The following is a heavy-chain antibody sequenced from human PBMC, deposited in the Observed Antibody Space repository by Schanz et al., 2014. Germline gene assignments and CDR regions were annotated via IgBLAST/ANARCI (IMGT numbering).Heavy chain of an antibody. V-gene: IGHV3-7*04. J-gene: IGHJ4*02. CDR2: IKQDGSEK. CDR1: GFTFSKYW. D-gene: IGHD3-10*01. Sequence: EVQLLDSGGGLVQPGGSLRLSCGGSGFTFSKYWMSWVRQAPGKGLEWVANIKQDGSEKYYVDAVKGRFTISRDNAKNSMYLHMKSLRGEDTAVYYYARDNYYGSGSCAYWGQGTLVTVSS. CDR3: ARDNYYGSGSCAY.